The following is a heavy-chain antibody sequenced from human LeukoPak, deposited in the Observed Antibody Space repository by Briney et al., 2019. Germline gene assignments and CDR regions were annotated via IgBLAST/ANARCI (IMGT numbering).Heavy chain of an antibody. J-gene: IGHJ4*02. CDR2: IYYSGST. CDR1: GGSISSSSYY. Sequence: SETLSLTCTVSGGSISSSSYYWGWIRQPPAKGLEWIGSIYYSGSTYYNPSLKSRVTISVDASKNQFSLKLSSVTAADTAVYYCARGRCSGDLDYWGQGTLVTVSS. CDR3: ARGRCSGDLDY. V-gene: IGHV4-39*01. D-gene: IGHD2-15*01.